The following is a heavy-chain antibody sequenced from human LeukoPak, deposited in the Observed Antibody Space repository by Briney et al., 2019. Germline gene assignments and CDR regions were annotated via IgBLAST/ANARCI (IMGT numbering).Heavy chain of an antibody. Sequence: PSETLSLTCTVSGGSISSSSYYWGWIRQPPGKGLEWIGSIYYSGSTYYNPSLKSRVTISVDTSKNQFSLKLSSVTAADTAVYYCATTPTHFDYWGQGTLVTVSS. V-gene: IGHV4-39*01. CDR3: ATTPTHFDY. CDR1: GGSISSSSYY. J-gene: IGHJ4*02. CDR2: IYYSGST.